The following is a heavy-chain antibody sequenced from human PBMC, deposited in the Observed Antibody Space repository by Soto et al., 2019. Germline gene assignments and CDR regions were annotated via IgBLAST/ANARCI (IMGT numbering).Heavy chain of an antibody. D-gene: IGHD6-6*01. CDR2: IYPGDSDT. J-gene: IGHJ1*01. CDR3: ARLERIAARLEEFQH. V-gene: IGHV5-51*01. CDR1: GYSFTSYW. Sequence: GESLKISCKGSGYSFTSYWIGWVRQMPGKGLEWMGIIYPGDSDTRYSPSFQGQVTISAAKSISAAYLQWSSLKASDTAMYYCARLERIAARLEEFQHWGQGTLVTVSS.